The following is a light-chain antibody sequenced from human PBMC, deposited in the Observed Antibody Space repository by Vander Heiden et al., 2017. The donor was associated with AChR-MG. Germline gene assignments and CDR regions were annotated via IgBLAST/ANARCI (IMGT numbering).Light chain of an antibody. J-gene: IGLJ1*01. Sequence: QSALTQPASVSGSPGQSITISCTGTSSDVGGYNYVSWYQQHPGKAPTLMINEASNRPPSVVNRCSGCTSGNTASLIISGLHAEDEADDYCSSYTSSSTYVFGTGTKVTVI. CDR2: EAS. CDR3: SSYTSSSTYV. CDR1: SSDVGGYNY. V-gene: IGLV2-14*01.